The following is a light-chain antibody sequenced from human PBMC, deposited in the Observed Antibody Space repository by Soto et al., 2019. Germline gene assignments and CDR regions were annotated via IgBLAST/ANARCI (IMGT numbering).Light chain of an antibody. CDR2: EVV. V-gene: IGLV2-8*01. CDR3: KSYAGSNTYV. J-gene: IGLJ1*01. Sequence: QSALTQPPSASGSPGQSVTISCTGTKNDIGVYDFVSWYQHQPGKAPRLIIYEVVQRPSGVPVRFSGSKSGNTASLTVSGLQAADEADYFCKSYAGSNTYVFGSGTKLTVL. CDR1: KNDIGVYDF.